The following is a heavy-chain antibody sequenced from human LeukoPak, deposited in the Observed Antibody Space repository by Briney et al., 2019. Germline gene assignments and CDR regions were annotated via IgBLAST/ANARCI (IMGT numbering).Heavy chain of an antibody. CDR2: INPNSGGT. D-gene: IGHD3-10*01. CDR1: GYTFTGYY. Sequence: GASVKVSCKASGYTFTGYYMHWVRQAPGQGLEWMGWINPNSGGTNYAQKFQGRVTMTRDTSISTAYMELSRLRSDDTAVYYCARDRTQWPDYYYGSGSSPPLYYFDYWGQGTLVTVSS. J-gene: IGHJ4*02. CDR3: ARDRTQWPDYYYGSGSSPPLYYFDY. V-gene: IGHV1-2*02.